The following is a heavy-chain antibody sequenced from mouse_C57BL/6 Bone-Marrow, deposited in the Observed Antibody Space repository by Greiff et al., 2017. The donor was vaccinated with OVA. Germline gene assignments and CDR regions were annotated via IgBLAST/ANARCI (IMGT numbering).Heavy chain of an antibody. CDR1: GYTFTSYW. CDR3: ARGHYDRFDY. J-gene: IGHJ2*01. CDR2: IDPSDSYT. Sequence: VQLQQPGAELVMPGASVKLSCKASGYTFTSYWMPWVKQRPGQGLEWIGEIDPSDSYTNYNQKFKGKSTLTVDKSSSTAYMQLSSLTSEDSAVYYCARGHYDRFDYWGQGTTLTVSS. D-gene: IGHD2-4*01. V-gene: IGHV1-69*01.